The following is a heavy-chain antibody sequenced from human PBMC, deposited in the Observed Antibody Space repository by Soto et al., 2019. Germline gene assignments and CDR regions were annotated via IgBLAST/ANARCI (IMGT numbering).Heavy chain of an antibody. Sequence: PSETLSLTCTASGGSISSHYWSWIRQPAGKGLEWIGRIYTSGSTNYNPSLKSRVTMSVDTSKNQFSLKLSSVTAADTAVYYCARGSSVAGLLGYYYYGMDVWGQGTTVTVSS. J-gene: IGHJ6*02. CDR2: IYTSGST. D-gene: IGHD6-19*01. CDR3: ARGSSVAGLLGYYYYGMDV. CDR1: GGSISSHY. V-gene: IGHV4-4*07.